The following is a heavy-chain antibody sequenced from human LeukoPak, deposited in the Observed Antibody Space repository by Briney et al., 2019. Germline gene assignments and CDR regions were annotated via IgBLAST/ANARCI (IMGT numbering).Heavy chain of an antibody. V-gene: IGHV1-2*02. CDR3: ARVGMITFGGVIVYSNWFDP. D-gene: IGHD3-16*02. CDR2: INPNSGGT. CDR1: GGTFSSYA. Sequence: ASVKVSCKASGGTFSSYAISWVRQAPGQGLEWMGWINPNSGGTNYAQKFQGRVTMTRDTSISTAYMELSRLRSDDTAVYYCARVGMITFGGVIVYSNWFDPWGQGTLVTVSS. J-gene: IGHJ5*02.